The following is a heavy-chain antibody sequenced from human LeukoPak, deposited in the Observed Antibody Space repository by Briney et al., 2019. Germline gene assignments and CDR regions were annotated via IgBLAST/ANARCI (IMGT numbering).Heavy chain of an antibody. V-gene: IGHV4-34*01. CDR1: GGSFSGYY. CDR2: INHSGST. J-gene: IGHJ4*02. CDR3: ARHYPSSWYYYKHNPLFDY. D-gene: IGHD6-13*01. Sequence: SETLSLTCAVYGGSFSGYYWSWIRQPPGKGLEWIGEINHSGSTNYNPSLKSRVTISVDTSKNQFSLKLSSVTAADTAVYYCARHYPSSWYYYKHNPLFDYWGQGTLVAVSS.